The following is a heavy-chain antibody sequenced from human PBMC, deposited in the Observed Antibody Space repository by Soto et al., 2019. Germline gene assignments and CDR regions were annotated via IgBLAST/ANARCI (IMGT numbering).Heavy chain of an antibody. CDR2: INAGNANT. J-gene: IGHJ6*02. CDR1: GYTFTTYC. D-gene: IGHD3-22*01. CDR3: ARGLNASYYGMDV. V-gene: IGHV1-3*01. Sequence: QVQLVQSGAEVKKPGASVKVSCKASGYTFTTYCMHWVRQAPGQRLEWMGWINAGNANTKYSQKFQGGVTITRDTSANTAYMELSSLRSEDTAVYYCARGLNASYYGMDVWGQGTTVTVSS.